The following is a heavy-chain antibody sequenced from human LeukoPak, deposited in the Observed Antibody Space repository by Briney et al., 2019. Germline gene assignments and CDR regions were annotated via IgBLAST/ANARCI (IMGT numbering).Heavy chain of an antibody. Sequence: SETLSLTCAVYGGSFSGYYWSWIRQPPGKGLEWIGEINHSGSTNYNPSLKSRVTISIDTSKNQFSLKLSSVTAADTAVYYCASRYGSGYYWGQGTLVTVSS. D-gene: IGHD3-10*01. V-gene: IGHV4-34*01. CDR1: GGSFSGYY. CDR3: ASRYGSGYY. CDR2: INHSGST. J-gene: IGHJ4*02.